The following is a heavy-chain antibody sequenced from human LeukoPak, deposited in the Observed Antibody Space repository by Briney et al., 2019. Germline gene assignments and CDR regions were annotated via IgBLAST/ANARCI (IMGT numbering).Heavy chain of an antibody. V-gene: IGHV3-23*01. CDR2: ISRFGSST. D-gene: IGHD6-6*01. Sequence: GGSLRLSCAASGFTFSTYAMTWVRQAPGKGLECVSVISRFGSSTHYADSVKGRFTISRDNSKNMLYLQINSLRAKDTAIYYCAKARTSIAAREDYWGQGTLVTVSS. CDR3: AKARTSIAAREDY. J-gene: IGHJ4*02. CDR1: GFTFSTYA.